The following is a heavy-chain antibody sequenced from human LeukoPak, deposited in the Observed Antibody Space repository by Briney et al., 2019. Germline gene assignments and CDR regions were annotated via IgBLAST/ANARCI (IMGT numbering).Heavy chain of an antibody. V-gene: IGHV1-24*01. CDR1: GYTLTELS. D-gene: IGHD3-10*01. CDR3: ARDGPSMVRGDWAFDI. Sequence: ASVKVSCKVSGYTLTELSMHWVRQAPGKGLEWMGGFDPEDGETIYAQKFQGRVTMTRDTSTSTVYMELSSLRSEDTAVYYCARDGPSMVRGDWAFDIWGQGTMVTVSS. CDR2: FDPEDGET. J-gene: IGHJ3*02.